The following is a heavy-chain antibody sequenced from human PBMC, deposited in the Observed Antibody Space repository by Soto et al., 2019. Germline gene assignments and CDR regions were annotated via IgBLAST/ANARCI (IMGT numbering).Heavy chain of an antibody. D-gene: IGHD4-17*01. CDR3: ARPYGEVAVNDDFDI. CDR1: GFTFSTYA. J-gene: IGHJ3*02. Sequence: EVQLLESGGGLVQPGGSLRLSCAASGFTFSTYALTWVRQSPGKGLEWVSSSGTHADTTYYVDSVKGRFSISRDNSKDTVYLQMSSLSAEDTAVYYCARPYGEVAVNDDFDIWGRGTMVTVSS. CDR2: SGTHADTT. V-gene: IGHV3-23*01.